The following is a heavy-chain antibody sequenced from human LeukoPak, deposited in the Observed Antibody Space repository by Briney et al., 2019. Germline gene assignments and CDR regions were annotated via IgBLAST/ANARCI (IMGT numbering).Heavy chain of an antibody. J-gene: IGHJ4*02. CDR3: ARVPLGGVSSPAPSFDY. D-gene: IGHD3-16*01. Sequence: GGSLRFSCAASGFTFSSYWMSWVRQAPGKGLEWVANIKQDGSEKYYVDSVKGRFTISRDNAKNSLYLQMNSLRAEDTAVYYCARVPLGGVSSPAPSFDYWGQGTLVTVSS. V-gene: IGHV3-7*01. CDR1: GFTFSSYW. CDR2: IKQDGSEK.